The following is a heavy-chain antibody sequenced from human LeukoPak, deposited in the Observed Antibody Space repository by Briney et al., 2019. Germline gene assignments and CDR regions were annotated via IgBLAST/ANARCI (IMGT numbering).Heavy chain of an antibody. J-gene: IGHJ4*02. CDR2: ISSSGSTI. CDR1: GFTLSSFG. D-gene: IGHD6-13*01. V-gene: IGHV3-48*04. Sequence: GGSLRLSCAASGFTLSSFGMNWVRQAPGKGLEWVSYISSSGSTIYYADSVKGRFTISRDNAKNSLYLQMNSLRAEDTAVYYCARGEQQLSFDYWGQGTLVTVSS. CDR3: ARGEQQLSFDY.